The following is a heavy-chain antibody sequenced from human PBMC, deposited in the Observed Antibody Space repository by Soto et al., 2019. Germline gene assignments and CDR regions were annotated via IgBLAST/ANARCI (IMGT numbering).Heavy chain of an antibody. CDR3: AKRTIGSSYDY. CDR2: ISGSGGST. J-gene: IGHJ4*02. D-gene: IGHD6-13*01. V-gene: IGHV3-23*01. Sequence: LRLSCVASGFTFSSYAMNWVRQAPGKGLEWVSVISGSGGSTYYADSVKGRFTISRDNSKNTLYLQMNSLRAEDTAVYYCAKRTIGSSYDYWGQGTLVTVSS. CDR1: GFTFSSYA.